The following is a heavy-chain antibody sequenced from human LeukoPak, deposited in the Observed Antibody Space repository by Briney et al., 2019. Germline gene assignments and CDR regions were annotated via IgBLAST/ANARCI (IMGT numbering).Heavy chain of an antibody. D-gene: IGHD6-13*01. CDR3: ARDWYSSSYWFDP. Sequence: ASVKVSCKASGYTFTSCYMHWVRQAPGQGLEWMGIINPSGGSTSYAQKLQGRVTMTTDTSTSTAYMELRSLRSDDTAVYYCARDWYSSSYWFDPWGQGTLVTVSS. CDR1: GYTFTSCY. J-gene: IGHJ5*02. V-gene: IGHV1-46*01. CDR2: INPSGGST.